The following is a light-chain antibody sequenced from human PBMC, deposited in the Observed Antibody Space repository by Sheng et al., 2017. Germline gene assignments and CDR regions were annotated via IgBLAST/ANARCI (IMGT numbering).Light chain of an antibody. V-gene: IGKV1-9*01. CDR3: QQLNSYPLT. CDR1: QGINND. J-gene: IGKJ3*01. CDR2: AAS. Sequence: DIQVTQSPSFLSASVGDRVTITCRASQGINNDLAWYQQRPGTVPKLLIYAASTLQSGVPSRFSGSGSGTEFTLTITSLQPEDCATYYCQQLNSYPLTFGPGPKVYIK.